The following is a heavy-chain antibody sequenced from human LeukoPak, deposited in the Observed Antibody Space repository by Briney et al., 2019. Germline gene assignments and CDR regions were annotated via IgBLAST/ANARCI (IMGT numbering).Heavy chain of an antibody. J-gene: IGHJ6*02. CDR1: GGSISSYY. CDR2: IYYSGST. D-gene: IGHD6-13*01. V-gene: IGHV4-59*01. CDR3: ARDTFPHSSSWSRRYYYGMDV. Sequence: SETLSLTCTVSGGSISSYYWSWIRQPPGKGLEWIGYIYYSGSTNYNPSLKSRVTISVDTSKNQFSLKLGSVTAADTAVYYCARDTFPHSSSWSRRYYYGMDVWGQGTTVTVSS.